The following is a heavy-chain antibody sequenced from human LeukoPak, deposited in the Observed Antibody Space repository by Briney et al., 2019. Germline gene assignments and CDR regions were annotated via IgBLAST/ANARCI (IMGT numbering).Heavy chain of an antibody. CDR2: ISYDGSNK. CDR3: ASLAATVTPDY. CDR1: GFTFSSYA. Sequence: PGRSLRLSCAASGFTFSSYAMHWVRQAPGKGPEWVAVISYDGSNKYYADSVKGRFTISRDNSKNTLYLQMNSLRAEDTAVYYCASLAATVTPDYWGQGTLVTVSS. V-gene: IGHV3-30*04. J-gene: IGHJ4*02. D-gene: IGHD4-17*01.